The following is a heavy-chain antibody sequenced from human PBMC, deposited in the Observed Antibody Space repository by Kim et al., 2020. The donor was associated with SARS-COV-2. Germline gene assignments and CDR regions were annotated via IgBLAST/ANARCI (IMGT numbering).Heavy chain of an antibody. J-gene: IGHJ3*02. V-gene: IGHV3-9*01. CDR3: AKDSSITMIVVGNRGAFDI. Sequence: GGSLRLSCAASGFTFDDYAMHWVRQAPGKGLEWVSGISWNSGSIGYADSVKGRFTISRDNAKNSLYLQMNSLRAEDTALYYCAKDSSITMIVVGNRGAFDIWGQGTMVTVSS. D-gene: IGHD3-22*01. CDR1: GFTFDDYA. CDR2: ISWNSGSI.